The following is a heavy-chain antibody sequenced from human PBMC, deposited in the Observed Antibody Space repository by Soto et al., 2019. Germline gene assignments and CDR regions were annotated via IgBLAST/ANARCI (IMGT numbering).Heavy chain of an antibody. Sequence: PSETLSLTCTVSCGSISSYYWSWIRQPAGKGLEWIGRIYTSGSTNYNPSLKSRVTMSVDTSKNQFSLKLSSVTAADTAVYYCARESLKESITMTVVVDYWGQGTLVTV. V-gene: IGHV4-4*07. D-gene: IGHD3-22*01. CDR2: IYTSGST. CDR1: CGSISSYY. CDR3: ARESLKESITMTVVVDY. J-gene: IGHJ4*02.